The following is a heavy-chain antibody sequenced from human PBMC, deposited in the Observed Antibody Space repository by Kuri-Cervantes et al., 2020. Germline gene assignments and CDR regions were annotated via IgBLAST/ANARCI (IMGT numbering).Heavy chain of an antibody. J-gene: IGHJ6*03. Sequence: ASVKVSCKASGYTFTGYYMHWVRQAPGQGLEWMGWINPNSGGTNYAQKFQGRVTMTRDTSISTAYMELSRLRSDDTAVYYCALAASSTRRIHYYYMDVWGKGTTVTVSS. D-gene: IGHD2-2*01. CDR1: GYTFTGYY. V-gene: IGHV1-2*02. CDR2: INPNSGGT. CDR3: ALAASSTRRIHYYYMDV.